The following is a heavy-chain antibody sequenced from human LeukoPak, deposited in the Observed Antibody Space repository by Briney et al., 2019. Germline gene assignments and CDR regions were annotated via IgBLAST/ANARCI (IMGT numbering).Heavy chain of an antibody. D-gene: IGHD3-3*01. Sequence: PGGSLRLSCAASGFTFSTYTMTWVRQAPGKGLEWVSSITSSSSDTYYADSVKGRFTISRDNAKNSLYLQMNSLRAEDTAVYYCARSTYYDFWSGYYYFDYWGQGTLVTVSS. V-gene: IGHV3-21*06. CDR1: GFTFSTYT. J-gene: IGHJ4*02. CDR2: ITSSSSDT. CDR3: ARSTYYDFWSGYYYFDY.